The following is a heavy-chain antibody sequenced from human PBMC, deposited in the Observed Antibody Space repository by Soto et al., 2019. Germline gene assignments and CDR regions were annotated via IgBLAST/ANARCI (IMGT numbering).Heavy chain of an antibody. Sequence: PSETLSLTCAVSGGSISSGGYSWSWIRQPPGEGLEWIGYIYHSGSTYYNPSLKSRVTISVDRSKNQFSLKLSSVTAADTAVYYCARGNVVPLDYWGQGTLVT. CDR3: ARGNVVPLDY. D-gene: IGHD2-21*01. J-gene: IGHJ4*02. CDR1: GGSISSGGYS. V-gene: IGHV4-30-2*01. CDR2: IYHSGST.